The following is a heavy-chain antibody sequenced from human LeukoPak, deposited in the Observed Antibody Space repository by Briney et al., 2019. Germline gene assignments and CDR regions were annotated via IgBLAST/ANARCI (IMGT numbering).Heavy chain of an antibody. CDR3: ARLSANYGGNDL. V-gene: IGHV4-59*01. J-gene: IGHJ2*01. Sequence: SETLSLTCTVSGGSLSSYYWSWIRQPPGQGLEWIGYIYYSGSTNYNPSLKSRVTISVDTSKNQFSLKLSSVTAADTAVYYCARLSANYGGNDLWGRGTLVTVSS. CDR1: GGSLSSYY. D-gene: IGHD4-23*01. CDR2: IYYSGST.